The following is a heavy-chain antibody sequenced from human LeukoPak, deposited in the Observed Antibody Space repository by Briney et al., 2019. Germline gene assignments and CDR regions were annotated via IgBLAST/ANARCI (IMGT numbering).Heavy chain of an antibody. CDR3: ARDNVVGPGIGFYLYGMDV. J-gene: IGHJ6*02. CDR2: ISYDGSNK. Sequence: PGGSLRLSCAASGFTFSSSGMHWVRQAPGKGLEWVAVISYDGSNKYYGDSVKGRFTISRDNSKDTLYLQMNSLRPEDTAVYYCARDNVVGPGIGFYLYGMDVWGQGTTVTVSS. D-gene: IGHD2-8*01. CDR1: GFTFSSSG. V-gene: IGHV3-30*03.